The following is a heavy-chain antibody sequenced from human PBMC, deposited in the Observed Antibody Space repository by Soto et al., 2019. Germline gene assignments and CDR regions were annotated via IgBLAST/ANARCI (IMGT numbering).Heavy chain of an antibody. V-gene: IGHV3-48*03. J-gene: IGHJ4*01. CDR2: ITSSDNTR. D-gene: IGHD2-8*01. CDR3: AREDIELIPGFDY. CDR1: GFTFSSYE. Sequence: LRLSCTASGFTFSSYEMNWVRQAPGKGLEWISYITSSDNTRYYADSVKGRFTISRDNAKSSLYLQMNSLRVEDTAVYYCAREDIELIPGFDYWGQGTLVTVSS.